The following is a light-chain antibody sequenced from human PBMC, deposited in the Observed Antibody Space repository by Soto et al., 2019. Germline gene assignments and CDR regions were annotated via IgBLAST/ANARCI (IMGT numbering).Light chain of an antibody. Sequence: QSVLTQPASVSGSPGQSITISCAGTSSDIGGSNYVSWYQQHPGKAPKLMIYGVSNRPSGVSNRFSGSKSGNTASLTISGLQAEDEAYYFCSSSRSSSSTFYVFGTGTTLTVL. CDR2: GVS. CDR1: SSDIGGSNY. CDR3: SSSRSSSSTFYV. J-gene: IGLJ1*01. V-gene: IGLV2-14*03.